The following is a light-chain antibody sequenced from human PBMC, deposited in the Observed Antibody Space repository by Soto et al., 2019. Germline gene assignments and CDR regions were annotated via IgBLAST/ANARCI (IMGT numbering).Light chain of an antibody. Sequence: DMQMTQSPSSLSASVGDRVTITCQATQDISNLLTWFQQKPGKAPKLLIYDASNLETGVPSRFSGSGSGTDFTFTISSLQAEDIATYYCQHYENLPISFGQVTRLEIK. J-gene: IGKJ5*01. CDR3: QHYENLPIS. CDR2: DAS. V-gene: IGKV1-33*01. CDR1: QDISNL.